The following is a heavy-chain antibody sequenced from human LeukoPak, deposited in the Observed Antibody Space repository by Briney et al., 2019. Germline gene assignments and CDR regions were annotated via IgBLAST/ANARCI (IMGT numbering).Heavy chain of an antibody. D-gene: IGHD3-3*01. Sequence: PGGSLRLSCAASGFTFSDYWMHWVRQAPGKGLVWVSRINSDGSSTSYADSVKGRFTISRDNAKNTLYLQMNSLRAEDTAVYYCARSPFFWSGYRYYYYGMDVWGQGTTVTVSS. CDR3: ARSPFFWSGYRYYYYGMDV. J-gene: IGHJ6*02. V-gene: IGHV3-74*01. CDR2: INSDGSST. CDR1: GFTFSDYW.